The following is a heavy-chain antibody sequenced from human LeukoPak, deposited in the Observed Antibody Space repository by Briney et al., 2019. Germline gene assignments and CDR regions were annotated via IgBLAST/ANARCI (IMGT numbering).Heavy chain of an antibody. J-gene: IGHJ5*02. Sequence: SETLSLTCAVYGGSFSGYYWSWIRQPPGKGLEWIGEINHSGSTNYNPSLKSRVTMSVDTSKNQFSLKLSSVTAADTAVYYCARYNERDFWSGGSWFDPWGRGTLVTVSS. CDR3: ARYNERDFWSGGSWFDP. V-gene: IGHV4-34*10. CDR1: GGSFSGYY. CDR2: INHSGST. D-gene: IGHD3-3*01.